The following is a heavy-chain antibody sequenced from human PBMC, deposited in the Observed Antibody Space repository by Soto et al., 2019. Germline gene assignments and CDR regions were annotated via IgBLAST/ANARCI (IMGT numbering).Heavy chain of an antibody. CDR1: GGSISSYY. J-gene: IGHJ4*02. Sequence: QVQLQESGPGLVKPSETLSLTCTVSGGSISSYYWSWIRQPPGKGLEWIGYIYYSGSTNYNPSLKSRVTISVDTSKNQCSLKLSSVTAADTAVYYCARAGCSGGSCYSGLGYFDYWGQGTLVTVSS. V-gene: IGHV4-59*01. CDR3: ARAGCSGGSCYSGLGYFDY. CDR2: IYYSGST. D-gene: IGHD2-15*01.